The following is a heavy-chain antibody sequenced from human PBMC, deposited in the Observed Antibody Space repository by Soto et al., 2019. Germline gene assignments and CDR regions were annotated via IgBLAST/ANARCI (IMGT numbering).Heavy chain of an antibody. CDR3: ARDYPVVVVPAAIVGDYYYYYGMDV. V-gene: IGHV1-18*01. CDR2: ISAYNGNT. Sequence: ASVKVSCKASGYTFTSYGISWVRQAPGQGLEWMGWISAYNGNTNYAQKLQGRVTMTTDTSTSTAYMELRSLRSDDTAVYYCARDYPVVVVPAAIVGDYYYYYGMDVWGQGTTVTVSS. D-gene: IGHD2-2*01. J-gene: IGHJ6*02. CDR1: GYTFTSYG.